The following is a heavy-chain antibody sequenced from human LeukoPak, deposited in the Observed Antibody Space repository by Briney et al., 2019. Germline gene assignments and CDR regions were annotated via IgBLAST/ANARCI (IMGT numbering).Heavy chain of an antibody. Sequence: ASVKVSCKASGYTFTGYYMHWVRQAPGQGLEWMGWINPNSGGTNYAQKFQGRVTMTRDTSISTAYVELSRLRSDDTAVYYCARAYGDTATSYYYYYYMDVWGKGTTVTVSS. V-gene: IGHV1-2*02. CDR2: INPNSGGT. CDR1: GYTFTGYY. D-gene: IGHD5-18*01. J-gene: IGHJ6*03. CDR3: ARAYGDTATSYYYYYYMDV.